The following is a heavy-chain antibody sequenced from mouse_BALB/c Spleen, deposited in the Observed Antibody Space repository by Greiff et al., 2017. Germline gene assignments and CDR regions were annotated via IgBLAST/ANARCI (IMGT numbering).Heavy chain of an antibody. V-gene: IGHV5-17*02. Sequence: DVKLVESGGGLVQPGGSRKLSCAASGFTFSSFGMHWVRQAPEKGLEWVAYISSGSSTIYYADTVKGRFTISRDNPKNTLFLQMTSLRSEDTAMYYCARKVYYAMDYWGQGTSVTVSS. CDR2: ISSGSSTI. J-gene: IGHJ4*01. CDR3: ARKVYYAMDY. CDR1: GFTFSSFG.